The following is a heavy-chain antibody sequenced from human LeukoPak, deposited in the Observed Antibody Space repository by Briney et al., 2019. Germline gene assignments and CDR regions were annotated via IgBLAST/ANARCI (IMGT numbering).Heavy chain of an antibody. Sequence: ASVKVSCKASGGTFSSYAISWVRQAPGQGLEWMGRIIPIFGTANYAQKFQGRVTITTDESTSTAYMELSSMRSEDTAVYYCARGLNYYDSSGYLDYWGQGTLVTVSS. CDR1: GGTFSSYA. J-gene: IGHJ4*02. V-gene: IGHV1-69*05. D-gene: IGHD3-22*01. CDR2: IIPIFGTA. CDR3: ARGLNYYDSSGYLDY.